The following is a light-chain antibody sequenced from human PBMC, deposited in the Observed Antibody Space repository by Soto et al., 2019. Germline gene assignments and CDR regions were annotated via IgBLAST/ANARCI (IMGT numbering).Light chain of an antibody. CDR3: QQRSNGPAFT. CDR2: ASS. Sequence: EIVLTQSPATLSLAPGERATLSCRASQSISSYLAWYQQKPGQAPRLLIYASSNRATGIPARFSGSGSGTDFTLTISSLEPEDFAVYYCQQRSNGPAFTFGQGTKLEIK. V-gene: IGKV3-11*01. J-gene: IGKJ2*01. CDR1: QSISSY.